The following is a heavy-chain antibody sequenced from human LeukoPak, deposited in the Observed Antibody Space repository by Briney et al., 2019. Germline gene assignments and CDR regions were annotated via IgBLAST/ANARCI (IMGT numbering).Heavy chain of an antibody. J-gene: IGHJ4*02. CDR1: GYTFTSYE. V-gene: IGHV1-8*01. D-gene: IGHD5-24*01. CDR3: ARDEYRDGPQLDY. Sequence: GASVKVSCKASGYTFTSYEINWVRQATGHGLEWMGWMNPDSGDTAYAQKFQGRVTITADKSTSTAYMELSSLRSEDTAVYYCARDEYRDGPQLDYWGQGTLVTVSS. CDR2: MNPDSGDT.